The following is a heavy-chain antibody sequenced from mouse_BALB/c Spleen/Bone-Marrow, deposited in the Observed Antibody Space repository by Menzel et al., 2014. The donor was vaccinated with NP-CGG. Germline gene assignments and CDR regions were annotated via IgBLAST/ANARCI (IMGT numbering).Heavy chain of an antibody. J-gene: IGHJ3*01. D-gene: IGHD2-4*01. CDR3: ARHAYYDQTEVSFVY. CDR1: GFSFXNYG. CDR2: ISGDGRYT. Sequence: EVHLVESGGGLVKSGGSLKLSCAASGFSFXNYGMSWVRQTPEKRLEWVATISGDGRYTFYSDSVKGRFTISRDNAKNNLYLQLSSLRSEDTALYYCARHAYYDQTEVSFVYWGQGTLVTVSA. V-gene: IGHV5-9-2*01.